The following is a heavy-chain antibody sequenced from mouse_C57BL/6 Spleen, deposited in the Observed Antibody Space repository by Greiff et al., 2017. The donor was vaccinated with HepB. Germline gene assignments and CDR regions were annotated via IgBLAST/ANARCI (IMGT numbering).Heavy chain of an antibody. J-gene: IGHJ1*03. Sequence: EVKVVESGPGLAKPSQTLSLTCSVTGYSITSDYWNWIRKFPGNKLEYMGYISYSGSTYYNPSLKSRISITRDTSKNQYYLQLNSVTTEDTATYYCARKTSSGYSDWYFDVWGTGTTVTVSS. D-gene: IGHD3-2*02. CDR3: ARKTSSGYSDWYFDV. CDR1: GYSITSDY. CDR2: ISYSGST. V-gene: IGHV3-8*01.